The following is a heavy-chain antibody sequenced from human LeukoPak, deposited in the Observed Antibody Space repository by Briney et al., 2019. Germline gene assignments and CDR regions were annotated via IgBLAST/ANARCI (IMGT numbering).Heavy chain of an antibody. CDR2: INPNSGGT. D-gene: IGHD3-22*01. CDR1: GYTFTGYY. J-gene: IGHJ4*02. V-gene: IGHV1-2*02. CDR3: ARQQGLGYDSSGYSYGY. Sequence: ASVKVSCTASGYTFTGYYMHWVRQAPGQGLEWMGWINPNSGGTNYAQKFQGRVTMTRDTSISTAYMELSRLRSDDTAVYYCARQQGLGYDSSGYSYGYWGQGTLVTVSS.